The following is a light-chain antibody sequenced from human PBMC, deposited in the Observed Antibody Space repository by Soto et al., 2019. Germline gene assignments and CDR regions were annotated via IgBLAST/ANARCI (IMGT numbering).Light chain of an antibody. V-gene: IGKV3-20*01. J-gene: IGKJ1*01. CDR1: QSVSSSY. CDR2: GAS. CDR3: QQYGSSPWT. Sequence: EIVLTQSPGTLSLSPGERATLSCRASQSVSSSYLAWYQQKPGQAPRPLIYGASSRAIGIPDRFSGSGSGTDFTLTISSLEPEAFAVYYCQQYGSSPWTFGQGTKVEIK.